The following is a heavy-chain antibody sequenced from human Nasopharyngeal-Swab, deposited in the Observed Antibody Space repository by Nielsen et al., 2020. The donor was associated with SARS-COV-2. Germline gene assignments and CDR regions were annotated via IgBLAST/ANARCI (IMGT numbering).Heavy chain of an antibody. CDR1: GYSFTTYW. V-gene: IGHV5-51*01. CDR2: IYPGDSNT. Sequence: GESLKISCKGSGYSFTTYWIGWVRQMPGKGLEWMGIIYPGDSNTRYSPSFQGQVTISVDKYSSTAYLQWSSLKASDTAIYYCARPMRPTRHYYFGMDVWGQGTTVTVSS. CDR3: ARPMRPTRHYYFGMDV. J-gene: IGHJ6*02.